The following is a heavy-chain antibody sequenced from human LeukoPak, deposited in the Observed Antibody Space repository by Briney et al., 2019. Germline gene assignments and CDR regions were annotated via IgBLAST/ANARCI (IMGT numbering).Heavy chain of an antibody. CDR3: ARGGYYDFWSGYYPPENWFDP. V-gene: IGHV1-8*03. CDR2: MNPNSGNT. D-gene: IGHD3-3*01. CDR1: GYTFTSYD. Sequence: ASVKVSCKASGYTFTSYDTNWVRQATGQGLEWMGWMNPNSGNTGYAQKFQGRVTITRNTSISTAYMELSSLRSEDTAVYYCARGGYYDFWSGYYPPENWFDPWGQGTLVTVSS. J-gene: IGHJ5*02.